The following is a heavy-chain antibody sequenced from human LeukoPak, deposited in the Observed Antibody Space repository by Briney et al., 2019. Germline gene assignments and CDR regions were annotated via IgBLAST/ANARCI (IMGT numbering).Heavy chain of an antibody. J-gene: IGHJ5*02. CDR3: ATHHGVVPQGWFDP. V-gene: IGHV3-23*01. D-gene: IGHD2-21*01. Sequence: PGGSLRLSCAASGFTFSSYAMSWVRQAPGKGLEWVSAISGSGGSTYYADSVKGRFTISRDNSKNTLYLQMNSLRVEDTAVYYCATHHGVVPQGWFDPWGQGTLVTVSS. CDR1: GFTFSSYA. CDR2: ISGSGGST.